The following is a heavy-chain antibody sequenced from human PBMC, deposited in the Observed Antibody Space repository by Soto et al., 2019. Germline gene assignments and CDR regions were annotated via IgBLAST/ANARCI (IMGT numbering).Heavy chain of an antibody. Sequence: KTSETLSLTCTVSGGSVSSGSYYWSWIRQHPGKGLEWIGYIYYSGSTNYNPSLKSRVTISVDTSKNQFSLKLSSVTAADTAVYYCARGGHIVATIWGTGLWFDPWGQGTLVTVSS. J-gene: IGHJ5*02. D-gene: IGHD5-12*01. CDR1: GGSVSSGSYY. CDR3: ARGGHIVATIWGTGLWFDP. V-gene: IGHV4-61*01. CDR2: IYYSGST.